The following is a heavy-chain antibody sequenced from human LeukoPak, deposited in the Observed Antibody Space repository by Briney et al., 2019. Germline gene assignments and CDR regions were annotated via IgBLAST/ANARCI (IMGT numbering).Heavy chain of an antibody. J-gene: IGHJ4*02. Sequence: ASVKVSCKASGYTFTSYAISWVRQAPGQGLEWMGRIIPILGIANYAQKFQGRVTITADKSTSTAYMELSSLRSEDTAVYYCARSDLGESYYFDYWGQGTLVTVSS. CDR3: ARSDLGESYYFDY. CDR2: IIPILGIA. CDR1: GYTFTSYA. D-gene: IGHD3-16*01. V-gene: IGHV1-69*04.